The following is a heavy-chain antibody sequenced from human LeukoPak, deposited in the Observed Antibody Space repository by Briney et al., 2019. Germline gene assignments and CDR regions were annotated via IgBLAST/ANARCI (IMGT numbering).Heavy chain of an antibody. CDR2: ISSSSSYI. V-gene: IGHV3-21*01. J-gene: IGHJ4*02. CDR1: GFTFSSYA. CDR3: ARGGGAAAGMMDY. D-gene: IGHD6-13*01. Sequence: GGSLRLSCAASGFTFSSYAMSWVRQAPGKGLEWVSSISSSSSYIYYADSVKGRFTISRDNAKNSLYLQMNSLRAEDTAVYYCARGGGAAAGMMDYWGQGTLVTVSS.